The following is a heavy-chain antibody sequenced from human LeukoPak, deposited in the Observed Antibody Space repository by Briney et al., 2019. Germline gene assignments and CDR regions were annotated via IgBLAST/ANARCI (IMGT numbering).Heavy chain of an antibody. CDR3: AKEMGSRDYGDPYNWFDS. CDR1: GFTFSSYA. CDR2: ISGSGGST. J-gene: IGHJ5*01. V-gene: IGHV3-23*01. D-gene: IGHD4-17*01. Sequence: GGSLRLSCAASGFTFSSYAMSWVRQAPGKGLEWVSVISGSGGSTYYADSVKGRFTISRDNSKNTLYLQMNSLRAEDTAVYYCAKEMGSRDYGDPYNWFDSWGQGTLVTVSS.